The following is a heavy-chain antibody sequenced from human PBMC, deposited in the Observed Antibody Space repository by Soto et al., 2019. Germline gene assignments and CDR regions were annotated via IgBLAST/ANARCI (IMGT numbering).Heavy chain of an antibody. V-gene: IGHV5-10-1*01. CDR1: GYSFTQYW. J-gene: IGHJ6*02. D-gene: IGHD2-15*01. Sequence: PGESLKISCKGSGYSFTQYWIICVRHVPGKGLEWMGRIDTSYSYSHYSPSFQGHVTISVDKSISTGYLQWSSLRASDTAMYYCARYCSSSSCSQLYGMDVWGQGTTVTVSS. CDR2: IDTSYSYS. CDR3: ARYCSSSSCSQLYGMDV.